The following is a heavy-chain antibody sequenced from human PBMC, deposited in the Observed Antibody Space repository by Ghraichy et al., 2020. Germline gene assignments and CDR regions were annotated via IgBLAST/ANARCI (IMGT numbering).Heavy chain of an antibody. D-gene: IGHD6-19*01. V-gene: IGHV4-59*01. J-gene: IGHJ4*02. Sequence: LKWIGYIYYSGSTNYNPSLKSRVTISVDTSKNQFSLKLSSVTAADTAVYYCAREYSSGWYAPGYWGQGT. CDR2: IYYSGST. CDR3: AREYSSGWYAPGY.